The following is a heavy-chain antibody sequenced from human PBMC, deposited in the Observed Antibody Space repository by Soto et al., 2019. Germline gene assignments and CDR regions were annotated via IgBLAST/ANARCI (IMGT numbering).Heavy chain of an antibody. J-gene: IGHJ6*02. Sequence: PGGSLRLSCEGSGFTFSNYSINWVRQAPGKGLEWVSSISSRSDIYYADSVKGRFTISRDNAKNSVSLQMNSLRAEDTAVYYCAREYTAWPLAYGLDVWGQGTTVTVSS. CDR2: ISSRSDI. CDR3: AREYTAWPLAYGLDV. V-gene: IGHV3-21*01. D-gene: IGHD2-2*02. CDR1: GFTFSNYS.